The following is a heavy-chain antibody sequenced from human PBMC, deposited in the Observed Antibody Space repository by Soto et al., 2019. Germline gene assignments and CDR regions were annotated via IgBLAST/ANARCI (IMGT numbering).Heavy chain of an antibody. CDR2: IFSNDEK. Sequence: ESGPTLVNPTETLTLTCTVSGFSLSNTRMGVSWIRQPPGKALEWLAHIFSNDEKSYSTSLKSRLTISKDTSKSQVVLTMTNMDPVDTATYFCARIRQEIEIDYWGQGSLVTVSS. J-gene: IGHJ4*02. V-gene: IGHV2-26*01. CDR3: ARIRQEIEIDY. CDR1: GFSLSNTRMG.